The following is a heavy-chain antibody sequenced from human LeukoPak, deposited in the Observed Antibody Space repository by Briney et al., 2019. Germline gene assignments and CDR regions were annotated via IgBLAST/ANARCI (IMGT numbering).Heavy chain of an antibody. D-gene: IGHD4-11*01. CDR3: ARGRPYMTTDREDRFRAAFDI. V-gene: IGHV1-8*03. Sequence: GASVKVSCKASGYTFTSYDINWVRHATGQGLEWMGWMNPNSGNTGYAQKFQGRVTITADESTSTAYMELSSLRSEDTAVYYCARGRPYMTTDREDRFRAAFDIWGQGTMVTVSS. J-gene: IGHJ3*02. CDR1: GYTFTSYD. CDR2: MNPNSGNT.